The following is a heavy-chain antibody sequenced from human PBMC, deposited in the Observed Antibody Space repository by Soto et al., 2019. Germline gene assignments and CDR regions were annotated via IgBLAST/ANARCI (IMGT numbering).Heavy chain of an antibody. V-gene: IGHV4-39*01. CDR3: ARYSLRGRFFDT. CDR2: IYYSGHT. D-gene: IGHD2-21*01. J-gene: IGHJ4*02. CDR1: DGSFSISYY. Sequence: SECLSLTCSVSDGSFSISYYWGCLRQAPGMGLEWLGNIYYSGHTYYNPSLKSRFTMSVNTSKNQSSLTLTSVPAADTAVYYCARYSLRGRFFDTWGQGTLVTVSS.